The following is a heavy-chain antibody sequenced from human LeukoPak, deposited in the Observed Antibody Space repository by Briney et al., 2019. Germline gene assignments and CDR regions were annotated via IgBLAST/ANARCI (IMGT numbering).Heavy chain of an antibody. D-gene: IGHD6-6*01. Sequence: GASVKVSCKVSGYTLTELSMHWVRQAPGKGLEWMGGFDPEDGETIYAQKFQGRVTMTEDTSTDTAYMELSSLRSEDTAVYYCASSTSMDYYFDYWGQGTLVTVSS. V-gene: IGHV1-24*01. CDR2: FDPEDGET. CDR3: ASSTSMDYYFDY. J-gene: IGHJ4*02. CDR1: GYTLTELS.